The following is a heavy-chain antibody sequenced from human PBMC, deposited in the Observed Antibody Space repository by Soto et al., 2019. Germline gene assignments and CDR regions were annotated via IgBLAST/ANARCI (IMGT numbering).Heavy chain of an antibody. Sequence: ASVKVSCKASGYTFTGYYMHWVRQAPGQGLEWMGWINPNSGGTNYAQKFQGWVTMTRDTSISTAYMELSRLRSDDTAVYYCARDSEVATIFGRLNHDAFDIWGQGTMVTVSS. CDR2: INPNSGGT. D-gene: IGHD5-12*01. V-gene: IGHV1-2*04. J-gene: IGHJ3*02. CDR3: ARDSEVATIFGRLNHDAFDI. CDR1: GYTFTGYY.